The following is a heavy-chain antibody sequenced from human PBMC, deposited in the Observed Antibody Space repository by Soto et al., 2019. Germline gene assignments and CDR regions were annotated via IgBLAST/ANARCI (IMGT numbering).Heavy chain of an antibody. CDR3: AKDRLCSGGSCYFDF. Sequence: PGGSLRLSCAASGFTFSTYAMSWVRQAPGKGLEWVSGISATGDRTYFADSVKGRFTISRDNSKNTLSLQMDSLRAEDTAVFYCAKDRLCSGGSCYFDFWGQGTLVTVSS. V-gene: IGHV3-23*01. CDR1: GFTFSTYA. D-gene: IGHD2-15*01. CDR2: ISATGDRT. J-gene: IGHJ4*02.